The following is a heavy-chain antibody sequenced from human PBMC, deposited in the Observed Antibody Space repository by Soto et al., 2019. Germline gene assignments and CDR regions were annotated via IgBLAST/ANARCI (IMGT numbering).Heavy chain of an antibody. D-gene: IGHD2-8*01. J-gene: IGHJ4*02. CDR1: GGSISSGGYD. Sequence: SETLSLTCTVSGGSISSGGYDWSWIRQHPGKGLEWIGYIYYSGSTYYNPSLKSRVTISVDTSKNQFSLKLSSVTAADTAVYYCARVYAYYFDYWGQGTLVTVSS. CDR2: IYYSGST. CDR3: ARVYAYYFDY. V-gene: IGHV4-31*03.